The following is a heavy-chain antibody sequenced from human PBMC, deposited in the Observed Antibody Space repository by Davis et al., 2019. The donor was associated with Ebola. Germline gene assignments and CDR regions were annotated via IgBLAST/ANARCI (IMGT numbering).Heavy chain of an antibody. V-gene: IGHV3-21*04. D-gene: IGHD2-15*01. CDR2: ISSSSSYI. CDR3: DARPCRGNTCYTWGEDV. J-gene: IGHJ6*02. Sequence: GGSLRLSCAASAFTFSSYWMSWVRQAPGKGLEWVSSISSSSSYIYYTDSVKGRFTISRDNSKNTLSLQMNSLRADDTAVYYCDARPCRGNTCYTWGEDVWGQGTTVTVSS. CDR1: AFTFSSYW.